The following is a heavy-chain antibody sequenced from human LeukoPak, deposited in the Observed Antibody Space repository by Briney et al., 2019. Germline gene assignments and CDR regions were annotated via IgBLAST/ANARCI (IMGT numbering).Heavy chain of an antibody. D-gene: IGHD2-2*01. CDR2: IYPGDSDT. CDR3: ARLQEDIVVVPAAIPYNWFDP. J-gene: IGHJ5*02. CDR1: GYIFAAYR. Sequence: PGESLKISCKGSGYIFAAYRIGWVRQMPGKGLEWMGSIYPGDSDTRYSPSFQGQVTISVDRSINTAYLQWNSLKASDTAIYYCARLQEDIVVVPAAIPYNWFDPWGRGSLVTVSS. V-gene: IGHV5-51*01.